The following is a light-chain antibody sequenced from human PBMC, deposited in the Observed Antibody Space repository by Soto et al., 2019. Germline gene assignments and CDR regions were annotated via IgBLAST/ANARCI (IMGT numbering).Light chain of an antibody. CDR1: QTIRSNY. CDR2: GAS. Sequence: ETVLTQSPGTVSLSPGERATLSCRASQTIRSNYLAWYRQTPGQAPRLLIYGASNRATGIADRFSGSGSGTDFTLSISRLEPEDFALYYCQQYGSSPWTFGQGTKVEIK. V-gene: IGKV3-20*01. CDR3: QQYGSSPWT. J-gene: IGKJ1*01.